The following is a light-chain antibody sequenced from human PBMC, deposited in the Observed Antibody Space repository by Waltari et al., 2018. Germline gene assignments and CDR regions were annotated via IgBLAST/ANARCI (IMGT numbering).Light chain of an antibody. CDR3: GTWENTLSAV. Sequence: QSVLTQPPSVSAAPGQKVTISCSGSTSNIGNNYVSWYQQFPGAAPKVLIYGMEKGAKGIPDRFSGSKSCTSATLDITGLQTGDEADYYCGTWENTLSAVFGGGTKVTVL. CDR2: GME. V-gene: IGLV1-51*02. CDR1: TSNIGNNY. J-gene: IGLJ2*01.